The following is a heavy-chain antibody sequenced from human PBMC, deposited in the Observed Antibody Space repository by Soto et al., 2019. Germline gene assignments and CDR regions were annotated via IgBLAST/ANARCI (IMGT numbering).Heavy chain of an antibody. CDR1: GFTFSTFW. V-gene: IGHV3-7*02. D-gene: IGHD5-12*01. CDR2: IKPQGSEK. CDR3: ARGAGDIVVTRDYYYYYGTDV. Sequence: GGALRLSCAASGFTFSTFWMSWVRQAPGERLEMVANIKPQGSEKWYVDSVKGRFTISRDNAKNSLYLQMNSLRAEDTAVYYCARGAGDIVVTRDYYYYYGTDVWGQGTTVTVSS. J-gene: IGHJ6*02.